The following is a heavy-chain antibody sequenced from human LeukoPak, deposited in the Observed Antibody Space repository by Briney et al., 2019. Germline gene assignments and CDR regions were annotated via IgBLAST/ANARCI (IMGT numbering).Heavy chain of an antibody. V-gene: IGHV4-31*03. J-gene: IGHJ4*02. Sequence: TPXLTCTVSGGSISSGGYYWSWIRQHPGXGLEWIGYIYYSGSTYYNPSLKSRVTISVDTSKNQFSLKLSSVTAADTAVYYCASDSEGSYYFDYWGQGTLVTVSS. CDR1: GGSISSGGYY. CDR3: ASDSEGSYYFDY. CDR2: IYYSGST. D-gene: IGHD3-10*01.